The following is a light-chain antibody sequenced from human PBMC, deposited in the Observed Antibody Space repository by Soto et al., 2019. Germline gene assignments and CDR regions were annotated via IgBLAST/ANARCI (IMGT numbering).Light chain of an antibody. J-gene: IGKJ5*01. CDR3: QQRSNWPIT. V-gene: IGKV3-11*01. CDR1: QSISSY. CDR2: DAS. Sequence: EIVLTQSPATLSLSPGERATLSCRASQSISSYLAWYQQKPCQAPRLLIYDASNRATGIPARFSGSGSGTDSTLTISSLEPEDFAVYYCQQRSNWPITFAQGTRLEIK.